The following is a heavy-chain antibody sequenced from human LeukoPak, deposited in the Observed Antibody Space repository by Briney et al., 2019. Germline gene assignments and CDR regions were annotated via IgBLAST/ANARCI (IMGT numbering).Heavy chain of an antibody. J-gene: IGHJ3*02. D-gene: IGHD3-10*01. CDR1: GYSISSTNW. CDR2: IYYSGST. V-gene: IGHV4-28*01. Sequence: SETLSLTCAVSGYSISSTNWWGWIRQPPGKGLEWIGYIYYSGSTNYKPSLKSRVTISVDTSKNQFSLKLSSVTVADTAVYYCARSLYYYGADAFDIWGQGTKVTVSS. CDR3: ARSLYYYGADAFDI.